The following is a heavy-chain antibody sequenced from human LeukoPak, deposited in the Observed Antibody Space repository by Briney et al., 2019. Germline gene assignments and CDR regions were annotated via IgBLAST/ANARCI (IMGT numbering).Heavy chain of an antibody. D-gene: IGHD3-22*01. CDR1: GGSISSYY. CDR2: IYTSGST. CDR3: ARDRYDSSGYHLHMDV. Sequence: PSETLSLTCTVSGGSISSYYWSWLRQPAGKGLEWIGRIYTSGSTNYNPSLKSRVTMSVDTSKNQFSLKLSSVTAADTAVYYCARDRYDSSGYHLHMDVWGKGTTVTVSS. J-gene: IGHJ6*03. V-gene: IGHV4-4*07.